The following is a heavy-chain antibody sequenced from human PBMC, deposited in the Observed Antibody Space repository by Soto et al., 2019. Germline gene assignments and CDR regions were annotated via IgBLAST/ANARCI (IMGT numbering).Heavy chain of an antibody. Sequence: ASVKVSCKVSGYTFSSYGISWVRQAPGQGLEWMGWITAYNGNTNYAQNFQGRVTMTTDTSTSTAYMELRSLRSDDTALYYCTIGSWSGEVFDIWGQGTMVTVSS. J-gene: IGHJ3*02. V-gene: IGHV1-18*01. CDR3: TIGSWSGEVFDI. CDR1: GYTFSSYG. CDR2: ITAYNGNT. D-gene: IGHD2-21*01.